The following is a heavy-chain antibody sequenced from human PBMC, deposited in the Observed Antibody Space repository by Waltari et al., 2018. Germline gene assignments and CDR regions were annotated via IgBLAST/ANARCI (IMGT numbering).Heavy chain of an antibody. V-gene: IGHV1-2*02. D-gene: IGHD6-13*01. CDR3: ARPSIAAADINWFDP. CDR2: INPNSGGT. CDR1: GYTFTGYY. Sequence: QVQLVQSGAEVKKPGASVKVSCKASGYTFTGYYMHWVRQAPGQGLEWMGWINPNSGGTNYAQKFQGRVTMTRDTSISTAYMELSRLRSDDTAVYYCARPSIAAADINWFDPWGQGTLVTVSS. J-gene: IGHJ5*02.